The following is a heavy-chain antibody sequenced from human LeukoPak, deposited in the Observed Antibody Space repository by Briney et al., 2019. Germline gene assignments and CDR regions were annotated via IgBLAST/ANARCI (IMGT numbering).Heavy chain of an antibody. J-gene: IGHJ6*02. V-gene: IGHV3-48*03. CDR3: ARDQCSSTSCYRVHYYAMDV. D-gene: IGHD2-2*02. Sequence: GGSLRLSCAASGFTFRSYEMNWVRQAPGKGLEWISYISSSGNSIYYADSVKGRFTISRDNAKNSLYLQMNSLRAEDTAIYHCARDQCSSTSCYRVHYYAMDVWGQGTTVTVSS. CDR2: ISSSGNSI. CDR1: GFTFRSYE.